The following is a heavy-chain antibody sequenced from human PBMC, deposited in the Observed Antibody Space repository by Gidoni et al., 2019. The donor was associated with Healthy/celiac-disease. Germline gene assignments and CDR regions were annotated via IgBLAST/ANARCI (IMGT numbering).Heavy chain of an antibody. CDR2: ISSSSSYI. CDR3: ARYGYNYGGFDY. V-gene: IGHV3-21*01. J-gene: IGHJ4*02. Sequence: EVQLVESGGGLVKPGGSLRLSCAASGFTFSSYSMNWVRQAPGKGLEWVSSISSSSSYIYYADSVKGRFTISRDNAKNSLYLQMNSLRAEDTAVYYCARYGYNYGGFDYWGQGTLVTVSS. D-gene: IGHD5-12*01. CDR1: GFTFSSYS.